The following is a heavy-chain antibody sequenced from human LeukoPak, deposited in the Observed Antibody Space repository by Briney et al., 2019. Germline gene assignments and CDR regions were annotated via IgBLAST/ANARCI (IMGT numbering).Heavy chain of an antibody. V-gene: IGHV4-4*08. Sequence: SETLSLTCTVSGGSISSYYWSWIRQPPGKGLEWIGRIYTSGSTNYNTSLKSRVTISVDTSKNQFSLKLSSVTAADTAVYYCARGVRFLEWPYNWFDPWGQGTLVTVSS. CDR2: IYTSGST. CDR3: ARGVRFLEWPYNWFDP. CDR1: GGSISSYY. J-gene: IGHJ5*02. D-gene: IGHD3-3*01.